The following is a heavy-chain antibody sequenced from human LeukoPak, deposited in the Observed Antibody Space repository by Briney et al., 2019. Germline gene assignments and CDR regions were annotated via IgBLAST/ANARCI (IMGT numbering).Heavy chain of an antibody. Sequence: GASVKVSCKASGYTFTSYGINWVRQAPGQGLEWMGWIGAYNGNTNYAQKVQGRVTMTTDTSTSTAYMELSRLRSDDTAVYYCARAEPKVAAFDYWGQGTLVTVSS. CDR3: ARAEPKVAAFDY. CDR2: IGAYNGNT. J-gene: IGHJ4*02. V-gene: IGHV1-18*01. CDR1: GYTFTSYG. D-gene: IGHD6-19*01.